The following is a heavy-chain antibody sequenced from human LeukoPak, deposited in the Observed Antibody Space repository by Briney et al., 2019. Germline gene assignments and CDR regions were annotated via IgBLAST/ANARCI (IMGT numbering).Heavy chain of an antibody. J-gene: IGHJ6*03. D-gene: IGHD3-9*01. Sequence: ASVKVSCKASDYTFTNFGISWVRQAPGQGLEWMGWIGAYNGNTNYAQKLQGRVTMTTDTSTSTAYMELRSLRSDDTAVYYCARALNLYYMDVWGKGTTVTVSS. CDR1: DYTFTNFG. CDR2: IGAYNGNT. V-gene: IGHV1-18*01. CDR3: ARALNLYYMDV.